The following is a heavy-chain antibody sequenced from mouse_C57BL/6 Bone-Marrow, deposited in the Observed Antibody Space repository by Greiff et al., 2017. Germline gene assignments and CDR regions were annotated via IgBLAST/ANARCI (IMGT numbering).Heavy chain of an antibody. CDR1: GFTFSSYT. CDR3: ARHPFITTVGDY. D-gene: IGHD1-1*01. J-gene: IGHJ2*01. Sequence: EVKLVESGGGLVKPGGSLKLSCAASGFTFSSYTMSWVRQTPEKRLEWVATISGGGGNTYYPDSVKGRFTISRDNAKNTLYLQMSSLRSEDTALYYCARHPFITTVGDYWGQGTTLTVSS. CDR2: ISGGGGNT. V-gene: IGHV5-9*01.